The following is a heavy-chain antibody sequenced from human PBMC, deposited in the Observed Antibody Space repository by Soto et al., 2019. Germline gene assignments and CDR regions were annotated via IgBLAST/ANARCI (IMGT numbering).Heavy chain of an antibody. CDR3: ARDVAAADY. V-gene: IGHV1-3*05. CDR1: GYTFTSYA. Sequence: QVQLVQSGAEEKKPGASVKVSCKASGYTFTSYAMHWVRQAPGQRLEWMGWINAGNGNTKYSQKFQGTVTITRDTSATTDYMELSSLRPEATAVYYCARDVAAADYWGQGTLVTVSS. J-gene: IGHJ4*02. CDR2: INAGNGNT. D-gene: IGHD6-13*01.